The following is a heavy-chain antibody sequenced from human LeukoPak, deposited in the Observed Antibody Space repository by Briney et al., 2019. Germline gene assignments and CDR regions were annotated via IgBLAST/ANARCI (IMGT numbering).Heavy chain of an antibody. V-gene: IGHV3-30-3*01. J-gene: IGHJ6*03. CDR2: ISYDGSNK. Sequence: GGSLRLSCAASGFTFSSYAMHWVRQAPGKGLEWVAVISYDGSNKYYADSVKGRFTISRDNSKNTLYLQMNSLRAEDTAVYYCARDGQWLSRYYYYMDVWGKGTTVTVSS. D-gene: IGHD6-19*01. CDR1: GFTFSSYA. CDR3: ARDGQWLSRYYYYMDV.